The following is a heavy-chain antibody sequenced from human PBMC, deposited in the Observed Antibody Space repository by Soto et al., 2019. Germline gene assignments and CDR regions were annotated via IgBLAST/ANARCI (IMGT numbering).Heavy chain of an antibody. V-gene: IGHV1-69*13. D-gene: IGHD3-3*01. CDR1: GGTFSSYA. CDR2: ITPIFGTA. J-gene: IGHJ6*02. Sequence: SVKVSCKASGGTFSSYAISWVRQAPGQGLEWMGGITPIFGTANYAQKFQGRVTITADESTSTAYMGLSSLRSEDTAVYYCATGLGTIFGVVTTHTPDYYSGMDVWGQGTTVTVSS. CDR3: ATGLGTIFGVVTTHTPDYYSGMDV.